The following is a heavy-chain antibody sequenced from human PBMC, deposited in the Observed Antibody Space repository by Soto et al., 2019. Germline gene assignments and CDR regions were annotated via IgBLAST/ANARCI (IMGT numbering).Heavy chain of an antibody. CDR3: ASLGYADYYYGMDV. Sequence: QLQLQESGPGLVKPSETLSLTCTVSGGSISSSSYYWGWIRQPPGKGLEWIGSIYYSGSTYYNPSFKSRVTISVDTSKNQFSLKLSSVTAADTAVYYCASLGYADYYYGMDVWGQGTTVTVSS. CDR2: IYYSGST. V-gene: IGHV4-39*01. J-gene: IGHJ6*02. CDR1: GGSISSSSYY. D-gene: IGHD5-12*01.